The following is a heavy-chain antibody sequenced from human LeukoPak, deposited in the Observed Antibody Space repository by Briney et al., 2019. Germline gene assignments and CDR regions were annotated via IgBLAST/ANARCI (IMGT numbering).Heavy chain of an antibody. CDR2: IHYSGST. Sequence: SETLSLTCTVSGGSISSGGYYWSWIRQNPGKGLEWIGYIHYSGSTYYNPSLKSRVTISVDTSDNQYSLKLSSVTAADTAVYYCARDRWFDPWGQGTLVTVSS. CDR1: GGSISSGGYY. J-gene: IGHJ5*02. V-gene: IGHV4-31*03. CDR3: ARDRWFDP.